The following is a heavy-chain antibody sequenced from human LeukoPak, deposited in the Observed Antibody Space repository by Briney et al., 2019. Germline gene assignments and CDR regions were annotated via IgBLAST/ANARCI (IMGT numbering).Heavy chain of an antibody. V-gene: IGHV3-9*01. CDR3: AKVGIFGLVTYYFDY. Sequence: GGSLRLSCAASGYTFDEYAMHWVRQAPGKGLEWVSGISWNSGLIDYADSVKGRFTISRDNAKNSLFLQMNSLKAEDTAFYYCAKVGIFGLVTYYFDYWGQGTLVTVSS. J-gene: IGHJ4*02. CDR1: GYTFDEYA. D-gene: IGHD3/OR15-3a*01. CDR2: ISWNSGLI.